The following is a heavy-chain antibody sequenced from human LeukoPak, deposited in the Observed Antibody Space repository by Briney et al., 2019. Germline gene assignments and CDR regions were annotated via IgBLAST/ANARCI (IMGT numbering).Heavy chain of an antibody. CDR1: GGSISSGGYS. J-gene: IGHJ3*02. Sequence: SETLSLTCAVSGGSISSGGYSWSWIRQPPGKGLEWIGYIYHSGRTYYNPSLKSRVTISVDRSKNQFSLKLSSVTAADTAVYYCARHRGKDAFDIWGQGTMVTVSS. V-gene: IGHV4-30-2*01. CDR3: ARHRGKDAFDI. CDR2: IYHSGRT.